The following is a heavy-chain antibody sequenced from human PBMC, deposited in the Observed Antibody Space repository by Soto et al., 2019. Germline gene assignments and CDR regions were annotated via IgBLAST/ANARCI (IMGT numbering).Heavy chain of an antibody. D-gene: IGHD4-17*01. CDR1: GGSFSGYY. Sequence: QVQLQQWGAGLLKPSETLSLTCAVYGGSFSGYYWSWIRQPPGKGLEWIGEINHSGSTNYNPNLKYRVTISVDRSKNQFSLKLSSVTAADTAVYYCARGGGPVNRYYYYSMDVWGKGTTVTVSS. CDR2: INHSGST. CDR3: ARGGGPVNRYYYYSMDV. J-gene: IGHJ6*03. V-gene: IGHV4-34*01.